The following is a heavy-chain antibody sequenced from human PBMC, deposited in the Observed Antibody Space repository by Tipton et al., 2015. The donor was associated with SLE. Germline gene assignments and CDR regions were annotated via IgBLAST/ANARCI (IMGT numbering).Heavy chain of an antibody. J-gene: IGHJ4*02. CDR3: ASRPRGIRPIDY. D-gene: IGHD3-16*01. CDR1: GGSISSHY. CDR2: IYYSGST. Sequence: TLSLTCTVSGGSISSHYWSWIRQPPGKGLEWIGYIYYSGSTSYNPSLKSRVTISVDTSKNQFSLKLSSVTAADTAVYYCASRPRGIRPIDYWGQGTLVTVSS. V-gene: IGHV4-59*11.